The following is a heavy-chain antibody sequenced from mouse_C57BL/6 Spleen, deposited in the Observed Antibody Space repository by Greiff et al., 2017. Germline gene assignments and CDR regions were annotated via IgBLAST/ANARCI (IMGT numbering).Heavy chain of an antibody. D-gene: IGHD1-1*01. J-gene: IGHJ2*01. Sequence: QVQLKESGPELVKPGASVKISCKASGYAFSSSWMNWVKQRPGKGLEWIGRIYPGDGDTNYNGKFKGKATLTADKSSSTAYMQLSSLTSEDSAVYFCARGSSYYYGSPDYWGQGTTLTVSS. CDR1: GYAFSSSW. CDR2: IYPGDGDT. V-gene: IGHV1-82*01. CDR3: ARGSSYYYGSPDY.